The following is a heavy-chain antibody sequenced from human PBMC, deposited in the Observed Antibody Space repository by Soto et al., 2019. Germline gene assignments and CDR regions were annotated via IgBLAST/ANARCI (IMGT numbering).Heavy chain of an antibody. Sequence: QVQLQESGPGLVKPSKTLSLTCTVSGGSISSGDYYWSWIRQPPGKGLEWIGYIYYSGSTYYNPSLKIRVTISVDTSKNQFSLKLSSVSAADTAVYYCARVISGLDAFDILGQGTMVAVSS. V-gene: IGHV4-30-4*01. CDR1: GGSISSGDYY. CDR2: IYYSGST. J-gene: IGHJ3*02. CDR3: ARVISGLDAFDI. D-gene: IGHD2-21*01.